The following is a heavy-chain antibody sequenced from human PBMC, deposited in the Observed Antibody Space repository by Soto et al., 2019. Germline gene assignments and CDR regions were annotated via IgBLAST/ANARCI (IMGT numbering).Heavy chain of an antibody. CDR2: IDPSDSYT. J-gene: IGHJ4*02. D-gene: IGHD2-2*01. CDR1: GYSFTTYW. V-gene: IGHV5-10-1*01. Sequence: LGESLKISCKGSGYSFTTYWITWVRQMPGKGLEWMGRIDPSDSYTNYNPSFQGHVTISADKSITTAYLQWTSLQASDTAMYYCARYVVPTANFSFCGQGTSVIVSS. CDR3: ARYVVPTANFSF.